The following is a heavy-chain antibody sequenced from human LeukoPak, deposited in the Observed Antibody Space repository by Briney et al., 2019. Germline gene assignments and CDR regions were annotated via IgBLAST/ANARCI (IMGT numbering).Heavy chain of an antibody. CDR3: ARQDCSGGSCDDYYYYGMDV. Sequence: SETLSLTCTVSGGSISSYYWSWIRQPPGKGLEWIGYIYYSGSTNYNPSLKGRVTISVDTSKNQFSLKLSSVTAADTAVYYCARQDCSGGSCDDYYYYGMDVWGQGTTVTVSS. D-gene: IGHD2-15*01. CDR1: GGSISSYY. V-gene: IGHV4-59*08. J-gene: IGHJ6*02. CDR2: IYYSGST.